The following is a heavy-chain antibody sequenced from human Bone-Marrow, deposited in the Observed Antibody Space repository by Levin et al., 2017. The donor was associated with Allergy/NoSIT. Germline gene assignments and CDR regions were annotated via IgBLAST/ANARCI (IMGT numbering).Heavy chain of an antibody. V-gene: IGHV3-30*14. Sequence: GGSLRLSCELSSRSFATHWVRQVPGKGLEWVALIKHGRDSDYYSESVQGRFTVSRDRSTNTVWLQMNSLRPEDTAVYYCARISGGYSTDSWGQGTLVTVSS. CDR3: ARISGGYSTDS. D-gene: IGHD1-26*01. J-gene: IGHJ4*02. CDR2: IKHGRDSD. CDR1: SSRSFA.